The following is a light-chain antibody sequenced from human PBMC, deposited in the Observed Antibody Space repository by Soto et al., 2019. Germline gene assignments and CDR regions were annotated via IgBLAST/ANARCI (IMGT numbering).Light chain of an antibody. CDR1: QSVYSSY. V-gene: IGKV3-20*01. Sequence: EIVLTQSPGTLSLSPGERATLSCRASQSVYSSYLAWSQQKPGQAPRLLIYGASSRATGIPDRFSGSGSGTYFTLTISRLEAEDFAVYYCQQYSSSPWTFGQETKVQIK. CDR3: QQYSSSPWT. J-gene: IGKJ1*01. CDR2: GAS.